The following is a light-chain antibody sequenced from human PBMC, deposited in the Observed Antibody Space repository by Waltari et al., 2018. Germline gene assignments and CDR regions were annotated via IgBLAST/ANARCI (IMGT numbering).Light chain of an antibody. J-gene: IGLJ3*02. CDR3: SSSAGSNSWV. CDR2: EVN. Sequence: QSALTQPPSASGSPGQSVTISCTGPSSDVGGYTYVSWYQQHPGKAPKVMIYEVNKRPSGVPDRFSGSKSGNTASLTVSGLQAEDEADYYCSSSAGSNSWVFGGGTKLTVL. V-gene: IGLV2-8*01. CDR1: SSDVGGYTY.